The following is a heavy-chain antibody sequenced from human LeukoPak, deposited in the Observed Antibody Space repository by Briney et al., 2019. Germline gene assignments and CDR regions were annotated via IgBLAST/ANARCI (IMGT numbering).Heavy chain of an antibody. CDR2: IWYDGSNK. V-gene: IGHV3-33*01. CDR3: ARGGCSSTSCYAGEYYYYYGMDV. J-gene: IGHJ6*02. CDR1: GFTFSSYG. Sequence: GGSLRLSCAASGFTFSSYGMHWVRQAPGKGLEWVAVIWYDGSNKYYADSVKGRFTISRDNSKNTLYLQMNSLRAEDTAVYYCARGGCSSTSCYAGEYYYYYGMDVWGQGTTVTVSS. D-gene: IGHD2-2*01.